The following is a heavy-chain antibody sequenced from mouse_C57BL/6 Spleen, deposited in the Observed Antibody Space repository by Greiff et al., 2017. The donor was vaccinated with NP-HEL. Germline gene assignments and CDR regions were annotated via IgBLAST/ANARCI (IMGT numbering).Heavy chain of an antibody. J-gene: IGHJ4*01. CDR2: IYPGDGDT. CDR3: ASDVFYAMDY. CDR1: GYAFSSSW. V-gene: IGHV1-82*01. Sequence: VQLVESGPELVKPGASVKISCKASGYAFSSSWMNWVKQRPGKGLEWIGRIYPGDGDTNYNGKFKGKATLTADKSSSTAYMPLSSLTSEDSAVYFFASDVFYAMDYWGQGTSVTVSS.